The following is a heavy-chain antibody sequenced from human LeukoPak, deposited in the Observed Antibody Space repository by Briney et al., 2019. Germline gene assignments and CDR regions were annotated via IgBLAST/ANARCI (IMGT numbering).Heavy chain of an antibody. J-gene: IGHJ6*03. CDR1: GFTFSSYS. CDR2: ISSSSSYI. Sequence: GGSLRLSCAASGFTFSSYSMNWVRQAPGKGLEWVSYISSSSSYIYYADSVKGRFTISRDNAKNSLYLQMNSLRAEDTAVYYCARDSRPNYYYMDVWGKGTTVTVSS. CDR3: ARDSRPNYYYMDV. V-gene: IGHV3-21*05. D-gene: IGHD6-6*01.